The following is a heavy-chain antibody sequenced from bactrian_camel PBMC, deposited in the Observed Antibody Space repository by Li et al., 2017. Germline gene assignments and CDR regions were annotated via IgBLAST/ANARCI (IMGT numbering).Heavy chain of an antibody. CDR1: GDTYVRYC. CDR2: ISDDSRTT. J-gene: IGHJ4*01. CDR3: AADVGSMSGNCQPNY. V-gene: IGHV3-2*01. D-gene: IGHD6*01. Sequence: HVQLVESGGGSAQAGGSLRLSCKVSGDTYVRYCMGWFRQAPGKEFEWVASISDDSRTTDYGGFLKTRFTISRDNAKNTVYLQMNNLKPEDTAMYYCAADVGSMSGNCQPNYWGQGTQVTVS.